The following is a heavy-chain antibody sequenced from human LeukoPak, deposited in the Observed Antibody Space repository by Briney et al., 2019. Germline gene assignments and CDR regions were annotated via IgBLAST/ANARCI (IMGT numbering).Heavy chain of an antibody. CDR3: ARGAPAASFDY. J-gene: IGHJ4*02. CDR1: GFTFSSYW. CDR2: INGDGSST. V-gene: IGHV3-74*01. D-gene: IGHD2-2*01. Sequence: PGGSLRLSCAASGFTFSSYWMYWVRQAPGKGLVWVSRINGDGSSTNYADSVKGRFTISRDNAKNTLYLQMNSPRAEDTAVYSCARGAPAASFDYWGQGTLVTVSS.